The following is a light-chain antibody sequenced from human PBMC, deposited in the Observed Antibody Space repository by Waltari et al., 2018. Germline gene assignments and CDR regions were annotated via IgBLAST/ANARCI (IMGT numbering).Light chain of an antibody. CDR3: QQRNSYPPT. CDR1: QGISSY. J-gene: IGKJ1*01. V-gene: IGKV1-9*01. Sequence: DIQLTQSPSSLSASVGDRVTITCRASQGISSYLAWYQQKPGKAPKLLIYKASSLQSGVPSRFSGSGSGTEFTLTISSLQPEDFAVYYCQQRNSYPPTFGQGP. CDR2: KAS.